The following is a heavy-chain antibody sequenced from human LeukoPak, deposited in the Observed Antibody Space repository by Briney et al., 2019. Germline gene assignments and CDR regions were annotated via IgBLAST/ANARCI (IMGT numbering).Heavy chain of an antibody. CDR2: IIPIFGTA. CDR3: ARDTLGWYFPPDL. J-gene: IGHJ4*02. CDR1: GGTFSNYA. Sequence: SVKVSCKASGGTFSNYAISWVRQAPGQGLEWMGGIIPIFGTANYAQKFQGRVTITADKSTSTAYMELSSLRSEDTAVYYCARDTLGWYFPPDLWGQGTLVTVSS. D-gene: IGHD6-19*01. V-gene: IGHV1-69*06.